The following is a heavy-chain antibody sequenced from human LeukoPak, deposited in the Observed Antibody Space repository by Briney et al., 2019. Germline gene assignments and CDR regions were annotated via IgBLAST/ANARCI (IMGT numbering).Heavy chain of an antibody. CDR1: GFTFSNYA. Sequence: GGSLRLFCAASGFTFSNYAMTWVRHAPGKGLDCVSGFSASGGTTYYADSVKGRFTISRDNSKNTLYLQMNSLRAEDTAVYYFAKRPRDSRGYYLGAFDMWGQGTMVTVSS. CDR3: AKRPRDSRGYYLGAFDM. D-gene: IGHD3-22*01. CDR2: FSASGGTT. V-gene: IGHV3-23*01. J-gene: IGHJ3*02.